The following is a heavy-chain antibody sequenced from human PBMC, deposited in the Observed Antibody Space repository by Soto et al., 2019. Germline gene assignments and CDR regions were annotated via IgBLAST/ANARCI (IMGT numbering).Heavy chain of an antibody. J-gene: IGHJ4*02. D-gene: IGHD3-10*01. CDR3: AREVTMVRGAVNHFDL. Sequence: SQTLSLTCAISGDSVSSNSAAWNWIRQSPSRGLEWLGRTYYRSKWYNDYAVSVKSRITINPDTSKNQFSLQLSSVTPEDTAVYYCAREVTMVRGAVNHFDLWGQGTLVTVSS. CDR1: GDSVSSNSAA. CDR2: TYYRSKWYN. V-gene: IGHV6-1*01.